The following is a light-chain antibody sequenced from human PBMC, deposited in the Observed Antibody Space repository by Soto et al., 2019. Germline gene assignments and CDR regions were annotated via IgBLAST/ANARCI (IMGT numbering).Light chain of an antibody. CDR1: SSDVGAYNY. J-gene: IGLJ3*02. V-gene: IGLV2-8*01. CDR3: SSYAGSTNWV. Sequence: QSALTQPPSASASPGQSVTISCTGTSSDVGAYNYVSWYQQHPGKAPKLMIYEFSKRPSGVTDRFSGSKSGNTASLTVSGLQAEDEADYYCSSYAGSTNWVFGGGTKLTVL. CDR2: EFS.